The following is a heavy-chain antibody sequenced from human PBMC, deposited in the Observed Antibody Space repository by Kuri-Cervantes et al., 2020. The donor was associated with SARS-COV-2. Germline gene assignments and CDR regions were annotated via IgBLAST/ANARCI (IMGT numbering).Heavy chain of an antibody. CDR1: GYTFTSYY. J-gene: IGHJ4*02. Sequence: ASVKVSCKATGYTFTSYYMHWVRQAPGQGLEWMGIINPSGGSTSYAQKFQGRVTMTRDTSTSTAYLDLTGLKSEDTALYYCASDGVSRSLSLDFWGQGTLVTVSS. CDR2: INPSGGST. V-gene: IGHV1-46*01. CDR3: ASDGVSRSLSLDF. D-gene: IGHD5/OR15-5a*01.